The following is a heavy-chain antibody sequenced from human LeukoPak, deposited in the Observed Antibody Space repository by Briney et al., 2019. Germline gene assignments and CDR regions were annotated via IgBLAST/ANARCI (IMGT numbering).Heavy chain of an antibody. Sequence: SQTLSLTCTVSGGSISSASHYWSWIRQPAGKGLEWIGRIYSSGSTNYNPSLKSRVTISVDTSKNQFSLKLSSVTAADTAVYYCARGGNYWGQGTLVTVSS. V-gene: IGHV4-61*02. J-gene: IGHJ4*02. CDR3: ARGGNY. CDR2: IYSSGST. CDR1: GGSISSASHY.